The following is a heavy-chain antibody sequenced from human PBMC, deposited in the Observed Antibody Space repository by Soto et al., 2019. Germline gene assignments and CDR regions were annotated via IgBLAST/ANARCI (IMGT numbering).Heavy chain of an antibody. V-gene: IGHV3-23*01. CDR3: AKDYGNAFDI. Sequence: GWSLRLSCAAAGFSVSTSHISWVRQAPGKGLEWVSAISGSGGSTYYADSVKGRFTISRDNSKNTLYLQMNSLRAEDTAVYYCAKDYGNAFDIWGQGTMVTVSS. J-gene: IGHJ3*02. CDR1: GFSVSTSH. CDR2: ISGSGGST. D-gene: IGHD4-17*01.